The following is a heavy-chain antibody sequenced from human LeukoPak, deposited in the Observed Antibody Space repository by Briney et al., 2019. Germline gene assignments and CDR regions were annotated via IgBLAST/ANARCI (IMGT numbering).Heavy chain of an antibody. V-gene: IGHV3-30-3*01. Sequence: GGSLRLSCAASGFTFSSYAMHWVRQAPGKGLEWVAVISYDGSNKYYADSVKGRFTISRDNSKNTLYLQMNSLRAEDTAVYYCARDRGMTGYSSGWFHYFDYWGQGTLVTVSS. J-gene: IGHJ4*02. CDR3: ARDRGMTGYSSGWFHYFDY. CDR2: ISYDGSNK. D-gene: IGHD6-19*01. CDR1: GFTFSSYA.